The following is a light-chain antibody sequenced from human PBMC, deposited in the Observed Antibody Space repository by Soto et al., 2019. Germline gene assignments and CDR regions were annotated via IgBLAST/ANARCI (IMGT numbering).Light chain of an antibody. Sequence: SYELTQPPSVSVAPGQTARITCGGNNIGGKSLHWYQQKPGQAPVLVVYDDGDRPSGIPERFSGSNSGNTATLTISRVEAGDEADYYCQVWDNNYDHYVFRTGTKVTVL. CDR1: NIGGKS. CDR3: QVWDNNYDHYV. CDR2: DDG. J-gene: IGLJ1*01. V-gene: IGLV3-21*02.